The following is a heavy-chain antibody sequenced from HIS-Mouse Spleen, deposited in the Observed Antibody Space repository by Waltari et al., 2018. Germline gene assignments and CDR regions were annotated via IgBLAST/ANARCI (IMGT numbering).Heavy chain of an antibody. CDR1: GGSISSSRYY. Sequence: QLQLQESGPGLVKPSETLSLTCPVPGGSISSSRYYLGWLRQPPGKGLEWIGSIYYSGSTYYNPSLKSRVTISVDTSKNQFSLKLSSVTAADTAVYYCAREIPYSSSWYDWYFDLWGRGTLVTVSS. J-gene: IGHJ2*01. V-gene: IGHV4-39*07. CDR3: AREIPYSSSWYDWYFDL. CDR2: IYYSGST. D-gene: IGHD6-13*01.